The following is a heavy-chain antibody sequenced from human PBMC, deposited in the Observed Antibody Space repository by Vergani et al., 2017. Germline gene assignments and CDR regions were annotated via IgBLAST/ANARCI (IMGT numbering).Heavy chain of an antibody. V-gene: IGHV4-61*02. CDR3: AREYSSSVGFLAY. J-gene: IGHJ4*02. CDR2: IYTSEST. Sequence: QLQLQESGSGLVKPSQTLSLTCAVSGDSITNGGFSWNWIRQPPGKGLEWIGRIYTSESTNYNPSLKSRVTMSVDTSKNQFSLKLSSVTAADTAVYYCAREYSSSVGFLAYWGQGTLVTVSS. D-gene: IGHD6-6*01. CDR1: GDSITNGGFS.